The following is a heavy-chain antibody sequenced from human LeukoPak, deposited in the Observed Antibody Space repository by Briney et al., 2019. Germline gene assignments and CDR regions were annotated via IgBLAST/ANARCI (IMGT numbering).Heavy chain of an antibody. Sequence: GASVKVPCKASGHTFTGYYMHWVRQAPGQGLEWMGWINPNSGGTNYAQKFQGRVTMTRDTSISTAYMELSRLRSDDTAVYYCARAGSSWFDRFDPWGQGTLVTVSS. V-gene: IGHV1-2*02. CDR3: ARAGSSWFDRFDP. CDR1: GHTFTGYY. D-gene: IGHD6-13*01. CDR2: INPNSGGT. J-gene: IGHJ5*02.